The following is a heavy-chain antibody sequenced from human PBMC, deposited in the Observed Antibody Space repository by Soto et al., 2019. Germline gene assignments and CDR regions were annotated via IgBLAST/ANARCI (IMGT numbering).Heavy chain of an antibody. CDR1: GFTFDDYA. CDR2: ISWNSGSI. V-gene: IGHV3-9*01. D-gene: IGHD2-21*02. Sequence: PGGSLRLSCAASGFTFDDYAMHWVQQAPGKGLEWVSGISWNSGSIGYADSVKGRFTISRDNAKNSLYLQMNSLRAEDTALYYCAKDLSSIVAVTAMNYYYGMDVWGQGTTVTVS. J-gene: IGHJ6*02. CDR3: AKDLSSIVAVTAMNYYYGMDV.